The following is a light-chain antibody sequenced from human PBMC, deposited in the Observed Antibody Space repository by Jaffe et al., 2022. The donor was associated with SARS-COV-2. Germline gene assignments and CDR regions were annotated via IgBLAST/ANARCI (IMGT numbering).Light chain of an antibody. Sequence: DTVMTQSPDSLAVSLGDRATINCKSRQNLLSSSNNKNYLAWYQQKPGQPPKLLIFWASTRESGVPDRFSGSGSGTDFTLTISSLQAEDVAVYYCQQYYSTPVTFGQGTKLEIK. CDR3: QQYYSTPVT. CDR2: WAS. CDR1: QNLLSSSNNKNY. J-gene: IGKJ2*01. V-gene: IGKV4-1*01.